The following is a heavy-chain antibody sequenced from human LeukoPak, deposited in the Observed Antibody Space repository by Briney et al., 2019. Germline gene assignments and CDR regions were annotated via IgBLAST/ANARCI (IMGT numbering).Heavy chain of an antibody. CDR2: IYTSGST. CDR1: GGSISSYY. Sequence: SETLSLTCTVSGGSISSYYWSWIRQPAGKGLEWIGRIYTSGSTNYNPSLKSRVTMSVDTSKNQFSLKLSSVTAADTAVYYCARDRFGDHTDYYYYMDVWGKGTTVTISS. J-gene: IGHJ6*03. V-gene: IGHV4-4*07. D-gene: IGHD2-21*02. CDR3: ARDRFGDHTDYYYYMDV.